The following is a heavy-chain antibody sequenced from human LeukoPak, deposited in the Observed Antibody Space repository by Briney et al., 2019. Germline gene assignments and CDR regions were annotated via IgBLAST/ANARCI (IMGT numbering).Heavy chain of an antibody. J-gene: IGHJ4*02. CDR1: GYTFTGYL. CDR2: INPHSGGT. D-gene: IGHD4-23*01. Sequence: ASVKVSCTASGYTFTGYLMHWVRQAPGQGLEWMGWINPHSGGTNYAQKFQGRFTMTRDTSINTAYMEVSRLSSDDTAVYFCARVRGGNYAGYWGQGTLVTVSS. V-gene: IGHV1-2*02. CDR3: ARVRGGNYAGY.